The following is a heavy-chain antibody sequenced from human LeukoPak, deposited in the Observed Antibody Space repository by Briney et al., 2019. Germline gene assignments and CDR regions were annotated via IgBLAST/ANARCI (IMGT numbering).Heavy chain of an antibody. J-gene: IGHJ5*02. CDR3: ARGSYYGNWFDP. CDR1: GYSFTSYY. Sequence: ASVKVSCKASGYSFTSYYMHWVRQAPGQGLEWMGFINPSGSSAAYAQKFQGRLTMTRDMFTSTDYMELTSLTSDDTAVYYCARGSYYGNWFDPWGQGTLVTVSS. V-gene: IGHV1-46*01. CDR2: INPSGSSA. D-gene: IGHD1-26*01.